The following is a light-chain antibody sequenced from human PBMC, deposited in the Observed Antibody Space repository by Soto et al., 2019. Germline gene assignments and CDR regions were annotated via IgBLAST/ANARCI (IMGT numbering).Light chain of an antibody. Sequence: QLVLTQPPSASGTPGQRVTISCSGSSSNIGSKYVYWYQQLPGTAPKLLMYRNNQRPSGVPDRFSGSKSGTSASLAISGLRSEEEADYYCAAWDAGVSGPAFGGGTKLTVL. CDR3: AAWDAGVSGPA. CDR1: SSNIGSKY. V-gene: IGLV1-47*01. J-gene: IGLJ2*01. CDR2: RNN.